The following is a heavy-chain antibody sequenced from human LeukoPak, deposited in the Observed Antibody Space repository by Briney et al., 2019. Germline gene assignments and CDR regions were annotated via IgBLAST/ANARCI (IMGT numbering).Heavy chain of an antibody. CDR2: ISAYNGNT. CDR3: ARGPRGSGSLNWFDP. J-gene: IGHJ5*02. V-gene: IGHV1-18*01. Sequence: ASVKVSCKASGYTFTSYGISWVRQAPGQGLEWMGWISAYNGNTNYAQKLQGRVTMTTDTSTSTAYMELRSLRSDDTAVYYCARGPRGSGSLNWFDPWGQGTLVTVSS. D-gene: IGHD3-10*01. CDR1: GYTFTSYG.